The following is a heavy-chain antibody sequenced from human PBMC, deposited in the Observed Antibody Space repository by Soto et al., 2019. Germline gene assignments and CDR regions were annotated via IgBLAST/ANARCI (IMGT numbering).Heavy chain of an antibody. V-gene: IGHV3-23*01. CDR2: ISGGGGST. Sequence: GGPLRLSCAASGFPFSSYAMSWVRQPPGKGLEWVSAISGGGGSTYYADSVKGRFTISRDNSKNTLYLQMNSLRAEDTAVYYCAKDAQAVARSEIDYWGQGSLVTVPS. CDR1: GFPFSSYA. D-gene: IGHD6-19*01. CDR3: AKDAQAVARSEIDY. J-gene: IGHJ4*02.